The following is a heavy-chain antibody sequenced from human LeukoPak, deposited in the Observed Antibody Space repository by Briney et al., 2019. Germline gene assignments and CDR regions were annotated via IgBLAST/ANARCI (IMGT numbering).Heavy chain of an antibody. CDR2: ISSSSSYI. CDR3: ARDDTEGFDY. J-gene: IGHJ4*02. V-gene: IGHV3-21*01. CDR1: GFTFSSYS. Sequence: KSGGSLRLSCAASGFTFSSYSMNWVRQAPGKGLEWVSSISSSSSYIYYADSVKGRFTISRDNAKNSLHLQMNSLRAEDTAVYYCARDDTEGFDYWGQGTLVTVSS.